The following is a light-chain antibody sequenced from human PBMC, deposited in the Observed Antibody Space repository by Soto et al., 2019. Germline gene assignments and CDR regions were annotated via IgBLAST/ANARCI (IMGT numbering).Light chain of an antibody. J-gene: IGLJ1*01. CDR3: SSYTSTSSVYV. Sequence: QSVLTQPVSVSGSPGQSITFSCTGASSDVGGYNYVSWYQHHPGKAPKLMIYEVSTRPSGVSSRFSGSKSGNTASLTISGLQAEDEADYYCSSYTSTSSVYVFGTGTKLTVL. V-gene: IGLV2-14*01. CDR2: EVS. CDR1: SSDVGGYNY.